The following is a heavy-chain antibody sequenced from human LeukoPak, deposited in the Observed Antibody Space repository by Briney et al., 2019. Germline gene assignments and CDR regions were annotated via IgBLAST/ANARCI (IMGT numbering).Heavy chain of an antibody. CDR2: IIPIFGTA. Sequence: SVKLPCKASGRTFSSYAISWVRHPPGQGLEWMGGIIPIFGTANYAQKFQGRVTITTDESTSTAYMELSSLRSEDTAVYYCASAPVVPAASYYYMDVWGKGTTVTVSS. CDR3: ASAPVVPAASYYYMDV. D-gene: IGHD2-2*01. J-gene: IGHJ6*03. V-gene: IGHV1-69*05. CDR1: GRTFSSYA.